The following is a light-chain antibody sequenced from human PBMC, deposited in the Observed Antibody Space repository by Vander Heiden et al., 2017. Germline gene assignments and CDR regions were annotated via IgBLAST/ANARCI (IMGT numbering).Light chain of an antibody. CDR1: SMRSKS. V-gene: IGLV3-21*02. Sequence: SYVVTQPPSVSVARGQTARINCGGNSMRSKSLHWYQQKSGHAPVLVVYDDSGRPSGIPERFSGSSSGDTATLTINRVEAGDEADYYCQVWDTTSDHVVFGGGTKLTVL. J-gene: IGLJ2*01. CDR2: DDS. CDR3: QVWDTTSDHVV.